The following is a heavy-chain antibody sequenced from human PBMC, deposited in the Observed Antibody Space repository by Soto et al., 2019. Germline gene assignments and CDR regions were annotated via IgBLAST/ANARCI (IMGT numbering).Heavy chain of an antibody. CDR3: ARVPLTTVVTPSWYFDL. D-gene: IGHD4-17*01. V-gene: IGHV4-30-4*01. CDR2: IYYTGST. J-gene: IGHJ2*01. CDR1: GGSISSGDYY. Sequence: PSETLSLTCTVSGGSISSGDYYCSWIRQPPGKGLEWIGDIYYTGSTYYNPSLKRRVTISVDTSKNQFSLKLSSVTAADTAVYYCARVPLTTVVTPSWYFDLWGRGTLVTVSS.